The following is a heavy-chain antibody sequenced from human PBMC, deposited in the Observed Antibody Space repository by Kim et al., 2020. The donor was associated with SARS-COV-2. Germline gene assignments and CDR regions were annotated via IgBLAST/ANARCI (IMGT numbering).Heavy chain of an antibody. V-gene: IGHV3-23*01. CDR1: GFTFSSYA. CDR2: ISGRGGST. J-gene: IGHJ6*02. CDR3: AKDLGYSSTWYDYYGMDV. D-gene: IGHD6-13*01. Sequence: GGSLRLSCTASGFTFSSYAMSWVRQAPGKGLEWVSAISGRGGSTYYADSVKGRFTISSDNSKNTLYLQMNSLRAEDTAVYYCAKDLGYSSTWYDYYGMDVWGQGTTVTVSS.